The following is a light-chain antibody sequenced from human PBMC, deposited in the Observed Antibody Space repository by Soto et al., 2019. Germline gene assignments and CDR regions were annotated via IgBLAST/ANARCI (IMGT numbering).Light chain of an antibody. CDR3: QQYISYRA. CDR1: QSIDTW. J-gene: IGKJ1*01. Sequence: IPVTQSPSTLSASVGDTVTITCRASQSIDTWLAWHQQKPGRAPKLLISKASILESGVPSRFSGSGSGTDFTLTINGLQPDDFAIYYCQQYISYRAFGQGTKVDIK. CDR2: KAS. V-gene: IGKV1-5*03.